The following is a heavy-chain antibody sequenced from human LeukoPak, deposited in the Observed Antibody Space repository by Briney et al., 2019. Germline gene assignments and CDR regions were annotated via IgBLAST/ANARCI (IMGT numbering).Heavy chain of an antibody. CDR2: ISSSGSTI. V-gene: IGHV3-11*01. Sequence: GGSLRLSCAASGFTFSDYYMSWIRQAPGKGLEWVSYISSSGSTIYYADSVKGRFTISRDNTKNSLYLQMNSLRAEDTAVYYCARGYYYDSSGSALDYWGQGTLVTVSS. CDR3: ARGYYYDSSGSALDY. D-gene: IGHD3-22*01. CDR1: GFTFSDYY. J-gene: IGHJ4*02.